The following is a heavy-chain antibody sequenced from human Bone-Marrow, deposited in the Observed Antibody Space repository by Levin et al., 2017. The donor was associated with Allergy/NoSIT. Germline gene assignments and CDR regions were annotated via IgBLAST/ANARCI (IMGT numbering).Heavy chain of an antibody. CDR3: ARRRTEGYGGNEGAFDY. J-gene: IGHJ4*02. CDR1: GFSLRNSGVG. D-gene: IGHD4-23*01. V-gene: IGHV2-5*02. CDR2: IYWDDDK. Sequence: KRSGPTLVKPTQTLTLTCTFSGFSLRNSGVGVGWIRQPPGKALEWVALIYWDDDKRYSPSLKSRLTIIKDTSTNQLVLTMTNTESVDTATYYCARRRTEGYGGNEGAFDYWGQGTLVTVSS.